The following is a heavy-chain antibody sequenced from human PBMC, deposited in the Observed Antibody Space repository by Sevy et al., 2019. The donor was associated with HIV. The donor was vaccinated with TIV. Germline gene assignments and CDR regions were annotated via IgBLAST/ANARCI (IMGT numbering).Heavy chain of an antibody. V-gene: IGHV3-74*01. CDR2: INSDGSST. D-gene: IGHD3-3*01. CDR3: ARQRAEWYFPSSYYAFDI. CDR1: GFTFSSYW. J-gene: IGHJ3*02. Sequence: GGSLRLSCAASGFTFSSYWMHWVRQAPGKGLVWVSRINSDGSSTSYADSVKGRFTISRDNAKNTLYLQMNSLRAEDTAVYYCARQRAEWYFPSSYYAFDIWGQGTMVTVSS.